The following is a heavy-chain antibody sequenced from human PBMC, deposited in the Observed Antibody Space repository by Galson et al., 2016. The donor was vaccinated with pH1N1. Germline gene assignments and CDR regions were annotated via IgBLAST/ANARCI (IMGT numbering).Heavy chain of an antibody. CDR1: GGTFSDYA. CDR2: ILIPVLGST. D-gene: IGHD6-19*01. CDR3: ARNTSGHYAD. Sequence: SVKVSCKASGGTFSDYAITWVRPAPGQGLEWMGGILIPVLGSTYYAQNFKGRVTTTANRSTTTSYMEIHYLTSDDTAIYFCARNTSGHYADWGQGTLVTVSS. J-gene: IGHJ4*02. V-gene: IGHV1-69*10.